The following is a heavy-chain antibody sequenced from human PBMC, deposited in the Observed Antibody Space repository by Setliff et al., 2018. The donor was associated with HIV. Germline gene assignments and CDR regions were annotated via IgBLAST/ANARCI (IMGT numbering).Heavy chain of an antibody. CDR1: GYTFTSYA. D-gene: IGHD3-22*01. V-gene: IGHV1-3*01. Sequence: GASVKVSCKASGYTFTSYAMHWVRQAPGQRLEWMGWINAGNGNTKYSQKFQGRVTITRDTSASTAYMELSSLRSEDTAVYYCARGRRITMIVVARWDAFDTWGQGTMVTVS. CDR2: INAGNGNT. J-gene: IGHJ3*02. CDR3: ARGRRITMIVVARWDAFDT.